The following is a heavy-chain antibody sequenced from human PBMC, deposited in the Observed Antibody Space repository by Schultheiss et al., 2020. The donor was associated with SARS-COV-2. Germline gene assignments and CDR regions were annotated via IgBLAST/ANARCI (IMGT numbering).Heavy chain of an antibody. J-gene: IGHJ3*01. CDR3: ARGAHSSTDAFDV. D-gene: IGHD3-22*01. Sequence: GGSLRLSCAASGFTFSSSWMHWVRQAPGKGLVWVSRINSDGLATTYADSVKARFTNSRDNAKNTVYLQMNSLRVEDTAIYYCARGAHSSTDAFDVWGQGTVVTVSS. CDR2: INSDGLAT. CDR1: GFTFSSSW. V-gene: IGHV3-74*01.